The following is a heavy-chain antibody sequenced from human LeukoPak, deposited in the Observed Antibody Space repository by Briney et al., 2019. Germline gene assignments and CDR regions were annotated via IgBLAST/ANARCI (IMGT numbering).Heavy chain of an antibody. CDR1: GFRFEDSG. V-gene: IGHV3-9*01. CDR2: ISWNSDNI. J-gene: IGHJ4*02. CDR3: AKEKGGIYYYGSVSYFDY. D-gene: IGHD3-10*01. Sequence: QPGGSLRLSCAASGFRFEDSGMHWVRQPPGKGLEWVSGISWNSDNIGYADSVRGRFIISRDNAKNSLYLQMDSLRPEDTAVYFCAKEKGGIYYYGSVSYFDYWGQGTLVTVSS.